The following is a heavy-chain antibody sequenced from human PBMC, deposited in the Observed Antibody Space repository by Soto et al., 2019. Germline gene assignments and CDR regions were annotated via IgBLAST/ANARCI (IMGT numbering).Heavy chain of an antibody. CDR1: GGTFSSYT. V-gene: IGHV1-69*02. Sequence: PSVKVSCKASGGTFSSYTISWVRQAPGQGLEWMGRIIPILGIANYAQKFQGRVTITADKSTSTAYMELSSLRSEDTAVYYCAGGGDGYNFGAVYWGQGTPVTVSS. CDR3: AGGGDGYNFGAVY. J-gene: IGHJ4*02. D-gene: IGHD2-21*01. CDR2: IIPILGIA.